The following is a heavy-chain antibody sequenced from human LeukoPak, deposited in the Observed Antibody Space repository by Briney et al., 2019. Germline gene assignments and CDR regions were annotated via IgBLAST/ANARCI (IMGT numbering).Heavy chain of an antibody. Sequence: GGSLRLSCAASGFTFSSYAMSWVRQAPGKGLEWVSAISGSGGSTYYADSVKGRFTISRDNSKNTLYLQMNSLRAVDTAVYYCAKAQSRRWFGELFHWGQGTLVTVSS. CDR2: ISGSGGST. J-gene: IGHJ4*02. CDR3: AKAQSRRWFGELFH. D-gene: IGHD3-10*01. CDR1: GFTFSSYA. V-gene: IGHV3-23*01.